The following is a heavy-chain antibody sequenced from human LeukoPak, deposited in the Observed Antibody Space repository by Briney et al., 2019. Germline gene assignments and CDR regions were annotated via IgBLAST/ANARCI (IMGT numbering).Heavy chain of an antibody. CDR3: TRRYGDHSGWTGYHDS. V-gene: IGHV3-64*01. D-gene: IGHD6-19*01. CDR1: GFSFSDYI. Sequence: GGSLRLSCVASGFSFSDYIMHWVRQAPGKGLEYVSAIRSDGSSTVYPNSVKGRFTISRDNSKSTLYLQLGSLRAEDTAVYYCTRRYGDHSGWTGYHDSWGQGTLVTVSS. CDR2: IRSDGSST. J-gene: IGHJ4*02.